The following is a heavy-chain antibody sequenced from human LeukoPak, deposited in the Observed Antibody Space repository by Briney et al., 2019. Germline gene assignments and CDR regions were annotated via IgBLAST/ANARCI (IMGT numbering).Heavy chain of an antibody. D-gene: IGHD1-26*01. J-gene: IGHJ4*02. Sequence: SQTLSLTCAISGDSVSSNSAAWNWIRQSPSRGLEWLGRTYYRSKWYNDYAVSVKSRITISPDTSKNQFSLQLNSVTPEDTAVYYCASRIGEYSGSYSAPFDHWGQGTLVTVSS. CDR2: TYYRSKWYN. CDR3: ASRIGEYSGSYSAPFDH. V-gene: IGHV6-1*01. CDR1: GDSVSSNSAA.